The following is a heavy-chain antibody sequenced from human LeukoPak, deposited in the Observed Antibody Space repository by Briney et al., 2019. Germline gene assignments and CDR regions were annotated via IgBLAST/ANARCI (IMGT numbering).Heavy chain of an antibody. V-gene: IGHV1-69*04. D-gene: IGHD3-3*01. CDR1: GGTFSSYA. Sequence: EASVKVSCKASGGTFSSYAISWVRQAPGQRLEWMGRIIPILGIANYAQKFQGRVTITADKSTSTAYMELSSLRSEDTAVYYCARGNGIFGVVSDYWGQGTLVTVSS. CDR2: IIPILGIA. CDR3: ARGNGIFGVVSDY. J-gene: IGHJ4*02.